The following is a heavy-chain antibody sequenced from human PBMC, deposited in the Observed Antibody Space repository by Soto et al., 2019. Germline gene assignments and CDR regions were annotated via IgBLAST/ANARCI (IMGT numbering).Heavy chain of an antibody. J-gene: IGHJ6*02. CDR2: MSSDETKI. CDR1: GFSFSSFA. D-gene: IGHD3-10*01. CDR3: AKDRGSGTLRYYGMDV. V-gene: IGHV3-30*18. Sequence: QVQLVESGGGVVQPGRSLRLSCAASGFSFSSFAVQWVRQAPGKGLEWVAVMSSDETKINYADSVKGRFTISRDNSKNTLFLQLNGLRPEDTAVYFCAKDRGSGTLRYYGMDVWGQGTTVTVSS.